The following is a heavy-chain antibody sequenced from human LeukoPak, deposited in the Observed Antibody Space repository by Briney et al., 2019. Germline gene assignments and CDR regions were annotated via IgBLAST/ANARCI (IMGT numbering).Heavy chain of an antibody. V-gene: IGHV3-48*03. J-gene: IGHJ4*02. CDR1: GFSFSTYE. Sequence: GGSLRLSCAASGFSFSTYEMNWVRQAPGKGLEWVSYISSSGGTTFYADSVKGRLTISRDNAKNSLYLHMNSLRGADTAVYYCARGASTVTPTPFDYWGQGTLVTVSS. CDR2: ISSSGGTT. D-gene: IGHD4-17*01. CDR3: ARGASTVTPTPFDY.